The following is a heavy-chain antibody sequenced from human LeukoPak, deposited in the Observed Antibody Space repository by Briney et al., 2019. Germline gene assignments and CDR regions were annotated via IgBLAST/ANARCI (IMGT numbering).Heavy chain of an antibody. CDR1: GGSISSGSYS. CDR3: TRGEGVVVPAATPWFDP. V-gene: IGHV4-61*02. D-gene: IGHD2-2*01. J-gene: IGHJ5*02. Sequence: SQTLSLTCTVSGGSISSGSYSWNWIRQPAGKGLEWIGRIYTSGSTNYNPSLKSRVTISVDTSKNQFSLKLSSVTAADTAVYYCTRGEGVVVPAATPWFDPWGQGTPDTASS. CDR2: IYTSGST.